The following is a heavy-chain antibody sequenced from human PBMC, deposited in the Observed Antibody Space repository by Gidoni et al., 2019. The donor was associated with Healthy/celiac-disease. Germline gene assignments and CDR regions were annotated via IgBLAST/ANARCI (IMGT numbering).Heavy chain of an antibody. CDR2: MNPNSGNT. J-gene: IGHJ6*02. D-gene: IGHD1-7*01. Sequence: QVQLVQSGAELKKPGASVKVSCKASGNTFTSYDINWVRQATGQGLEWMGWMNPNSGNTGYAQKFQGRVTMTRNTSISTAYMELSSLRSEDTAVYYCARGRTRYYGMDVWGQGTTVTVSS. CDR3: ARGRTRYYGMDV. V-gene: IGHV1-8*01. CDR1: GNTFTSYD.